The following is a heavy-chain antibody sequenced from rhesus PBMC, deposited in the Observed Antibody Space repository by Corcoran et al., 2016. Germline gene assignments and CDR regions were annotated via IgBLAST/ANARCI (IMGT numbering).Heavy chain of an antibody. CDR3: ASPHNMWTGFDY. CDR2: IGGSRCST. CDR1: GYSISSGYG. D-gene: IGHD3-3*01. V-gene: IGHV4-127*01. Sequence: QVQLQESGPGLVKPSETLSLTCAVSGYSISSGYGWSWLRQPPGKGLEWIGYIGGSRCSTHYNPSLKSRFTISKDTSKNQFSLMLSSVTAADPAVYYCASPHNMWTGFDYWGQGVLVTVSS. J-gene: IGHJ4*01.